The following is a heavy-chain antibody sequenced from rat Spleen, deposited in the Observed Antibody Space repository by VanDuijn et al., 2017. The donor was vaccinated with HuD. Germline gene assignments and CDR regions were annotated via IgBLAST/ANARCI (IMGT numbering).Heavy chain of an antibody. D-gene: IGHD1-9*01. J-gene: IGHJ2*01. CDR3: ARRHYGYTDYFDY. V-gene: IGHV5-29*01. CDR1: GFTFSDYG. Sequence: EVQLVESGGGLVQPGRSLKLSCAASGFTFSDYGVAWVRQAPKKGLEWVATISSDGGRNFYRDSVKGRFTISRDNAKSSLYLQMDSLRSEDTATYYCARRHYGYTDYFDYWGQGVMVTVSS. CDR2: ISSDGGRN.